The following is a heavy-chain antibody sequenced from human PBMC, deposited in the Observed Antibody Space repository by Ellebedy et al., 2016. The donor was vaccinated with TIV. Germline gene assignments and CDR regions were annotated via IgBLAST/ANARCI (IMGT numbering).Heavy chain of an antibody. CDR1: GFTFSSYS. J-gene: IGHJ6*02. V-gene: IGHV3-21*01. CDR2: ISSSSSYI. D-gene: IGHD3-10*01. CDR3: ATIWFGELSTHYYYYGMDV. Sequence: GGSLRLXCAASGFTFSSYSMNWVRQAPGKGLEWVSSISSSSSYIYYADSVKGRFTISRDNAKNSLYLQMNSLRAEDTAVYYCATIWFGELSTHYYYYGMDVWGQGTTVTVSS.